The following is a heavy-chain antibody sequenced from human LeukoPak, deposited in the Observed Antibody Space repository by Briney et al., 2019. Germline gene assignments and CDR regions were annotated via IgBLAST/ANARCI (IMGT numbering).Heavy chain of an antibody. J-gene: IGHJ4*02. CDR3: AKASVDSSGYYHGFDY. CDR1: EFTFDDYA. D-gene: IGHD3-22*01. CDR2: FSWNSGGI. Sequence: PGGSLRLSYAAAEFTFDDYAMHWGRQAPGRGLEWVSGFSWNSGGIGYADSVKGRFHISRDNAKTSLYLQMNSLSAEDMALYYCAKASVDSSGYYHGFDYWGQGTLVTVSS. V-gene: IGHV3-9*03.